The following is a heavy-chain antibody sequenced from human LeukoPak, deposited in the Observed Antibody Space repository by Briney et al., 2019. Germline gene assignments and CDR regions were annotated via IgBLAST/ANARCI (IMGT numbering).Heavy chain of an antibody. CDR3: ARSPSGYRFDS. V-gene: IGHV4-59*01. Sequence: QSSETLSLTCTVSSDSISSYYWSWIRQPPGKGLEWIGYIYYSGTTKYNPSLKSRVTISIDTSKNQFSLKLSSVTAADTAVYYCARSPSGYRFDSWGQGTLVTVSS. CDR2: IYYSGTT. CDR1: SDSISSYY. D-gene: IGHD3-22*01. J-gene: IGHJ4*02.